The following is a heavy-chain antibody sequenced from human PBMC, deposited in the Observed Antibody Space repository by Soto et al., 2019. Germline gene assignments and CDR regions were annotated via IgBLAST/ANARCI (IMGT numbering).Heavy chain of an antibody. V-gene: IGHV3-33*01. D-gene: IGHD6-13*01. CDR3: ARDLSTLIAAAGIGY. J-gene: IGHJ4*02. CDR1: GFTFSSYG. Sequence: ESGGGVVQPGRSLRLSCAASGFTFSSYGMHWVRQAPGKGLEWVAVIWYDGSNKYYADSVKGRFTISRDNSKNTLYLQMNSLRAEDTAVYYCARDLSTLIAAAGIGYWGQGTLVTVSS. CDR2: IWYDGSNK.